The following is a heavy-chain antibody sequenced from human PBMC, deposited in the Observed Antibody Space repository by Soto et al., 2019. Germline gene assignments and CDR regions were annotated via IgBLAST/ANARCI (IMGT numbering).Heavy chain of an antibody. D-gene: IGHD2-15*01. CDR1: GFTFSDYS. Sequence: GGSLRLSCAASGFTFSDYSMNWVRQAPGKGLEWLSSITGSSTYIYYADSVKGRFTISRDNAKNSLLLQMKSLRAEDTAVYYCARDRTTCNGISCYRSMGFWGQGALVTVSS. CDR3: ARDRTTCNGISCYRSMGF. J-gene: IGHJ4*02. CDR2: ITGSSTYI. V-gene: IGHV3-21*01.